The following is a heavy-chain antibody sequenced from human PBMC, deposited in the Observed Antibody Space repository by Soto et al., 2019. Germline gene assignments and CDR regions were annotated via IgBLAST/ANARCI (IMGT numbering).Heavy chain of an antibody. CDR2: ISAHNGNT. J-gene: IGHJ4*02. CDR1: GYSFTTYG. V-gene: IGHV1-18*01. D-gene: IGHD1-1*01. CDR3: ARGRYGDY. Sequence: QVHLVQSGAEVKKPGASVKVSCQGSGYSFTTYGITWVRQATGQGLEWIGWISAHNGNTNYAQKLQGRVTVNRDTSTSTAYMELSSLRYDGTAVYYCARGRYGDYWGQGALVTVSS.